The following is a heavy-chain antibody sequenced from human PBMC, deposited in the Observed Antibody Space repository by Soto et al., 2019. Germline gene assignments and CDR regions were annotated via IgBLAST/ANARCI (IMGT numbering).Heavy chain of an antibody. V-gene: IGHV3-23*01. Sequence: GGSLRLSCAASGFTFNNYAMNWVPQAPGKGLEWVATISATGGSTYYADSVKGRFTISRDNSKNTLYLQMNGLRVEGTAVYYCAKDRLAGNFDYWGQGTLVTVSS. CDR2: ISATGGST. CDR1: GFTFNNYA. J-gene: IGHJ4*02. CDR3: AKDRLAGNFDY.